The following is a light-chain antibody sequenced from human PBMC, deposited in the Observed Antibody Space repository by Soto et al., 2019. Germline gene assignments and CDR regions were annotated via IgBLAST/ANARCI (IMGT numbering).Light chain of an antibody. V-gene: IGKV1-5*03. J-gene: IGKJ1*01. CDR1: QSISSW. CDR3: QQYSA. CDR2: KAS. Sequence: DIQMTQSPSTLSASVGDRVTITCRASQSISSWLAWYQQKPGKAPKLLIYKASSLESGVPSRFSGSGSGTEFTLTISCLQPDDFATYYCQQYSAFGQGTKLEIK.